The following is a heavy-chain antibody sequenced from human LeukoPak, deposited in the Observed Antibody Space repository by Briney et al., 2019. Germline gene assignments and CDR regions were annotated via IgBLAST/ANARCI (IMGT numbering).Heavy chain of an antibody. D-gene: IGHD6-13*01. J-gene: IGHJ4*02. CDR1: GYTFTGYY. Sequence: ASVKVSCKASGYTFTGYYMHWVRQAPGQGLEWMGWINPNSGGTNYAQKFQGRATMTRDTSISTAYMELSRLRSDDTAVYYCAVTEGIATPFDYWGQETLVTVSS. CDR2: INPNSGGT. CDR3: AVTEGIATPFDY. V-gene: IGHV1-2*02.